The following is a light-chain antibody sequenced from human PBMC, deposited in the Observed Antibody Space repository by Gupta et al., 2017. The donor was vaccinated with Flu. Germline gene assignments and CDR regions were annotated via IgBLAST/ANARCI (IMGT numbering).Light chain of an antibody. CDR2: DVI. CDR3: SAYSNTITLV. V-gene: IGLV2-14*03. CDR1: SSDVGGYNY. Sequence: QSALTQPASVSGSPGQSITISCTGTSSDVGGYNYVSWYQQHPGKAPKLMIYDVIKRPAGVSYRFSGSKSDNTASLTISGRQAEDEADYYGSAYSNTITLVFGTGTKVTVL. J-gene: IGLJ1*01.